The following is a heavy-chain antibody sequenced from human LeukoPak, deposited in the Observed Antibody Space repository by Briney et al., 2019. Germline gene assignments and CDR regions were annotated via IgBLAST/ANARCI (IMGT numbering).Heavy chain of an antibody. CDR3: ARPGGNYPNKYWYFEL. V-gene: IGHV3-66*04. CDR2: IYSGGNT. J-gene: IGHJ2*01. Sequence: GGSLRLSCAASGFTVSSNYMTWVRQAPGKGLEWVSVIYSGGNTYYADSVRGRFTISRDNSENTLYLQMNSLRVEDTGVYYCARPGGNYPNKYWYFELWGRGTLVTVSS. D-gene: IGHD1-26*01. CDR1: GFTVSSNY.